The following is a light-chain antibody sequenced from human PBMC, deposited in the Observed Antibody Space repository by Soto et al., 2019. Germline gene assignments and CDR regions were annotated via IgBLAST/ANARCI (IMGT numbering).Light chain of an antibody. J-gene: IGLJ2*01. CDR2: DVI. V-gene: IGLV2-11*01. CDR1: SHDVGGYDY. CDR3: CSYAGTYTFVV. Sequence: QSAPTQPRSVSGSPGQSVTISCTGTSHDVGGYDYVSWYQQSPGKAPKLIIYDVIERPSGVPDRFSGSKSGNTASLTISGVQAEDEGDYYCCSYAGTYTFVVFRGGTKLTVL.